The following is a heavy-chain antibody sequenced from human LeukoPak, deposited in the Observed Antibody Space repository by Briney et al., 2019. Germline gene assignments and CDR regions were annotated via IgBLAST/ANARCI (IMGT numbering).Heavy chain of an antibody. CDR2: IYPGDSDT. D-gene: IGHD6-13*01. V-gene: IGHV5-51*01. CDR1: GYSFTSYW. Sequence: GESLKISCKGSGYSFTSYWIGWVRQMPGKGLEWMGIIYPGDSDTSYSPSFQGQVTISADKSIGTAYLQWSSLKASDTAMYYCARHQRGSWYRIDYWGQGTLVTVSS. J-gene: IGHJ4*02. CDR3: ARHQRGSWYRIDY.